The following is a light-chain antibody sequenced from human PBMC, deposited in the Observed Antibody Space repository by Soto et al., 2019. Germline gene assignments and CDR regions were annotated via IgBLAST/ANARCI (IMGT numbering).Light chain of an antibody. Sequence: VLTQSPGTLSLSPGDRATLSCRGSQSLTNSFIAWYQQRPGQAPRLLIYDTSSRASGIPDRLSGSGSGTDFTLTISRLETEDFAVYYCQQYGSSLGTCGPGTKVDIK. CDR2: DTS. CDR3: QQYGSSLGT. CDR1: QSLTNSF. V-gene: IGKV3-20*01. J-gene: IGKJ3*01.